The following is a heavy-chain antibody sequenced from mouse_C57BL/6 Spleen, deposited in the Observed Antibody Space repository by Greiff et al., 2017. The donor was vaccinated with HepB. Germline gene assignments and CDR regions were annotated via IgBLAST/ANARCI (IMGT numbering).Heavy chain of an antibody. D-gene: IGHD1-1*01. V-gene: IGHV5-9-1*02. J-gene: IGHJ1*03. CDR1: GFTFSSYA. Sequence: EVQRVESGEGLVKPGGSLKLSCAASGFTFSSYAMSWVRQTPEKRLEWVAYISSGGDYIYYADTVKGRFTISRDNARNTLYLQMSSLKSEDTAMYYCTRERGDYYGSSYGYFDVWGTGTTVTVSS. CDR3: TRERGDYYGSSYGYFDV. CDR2: ISSGGDYI.